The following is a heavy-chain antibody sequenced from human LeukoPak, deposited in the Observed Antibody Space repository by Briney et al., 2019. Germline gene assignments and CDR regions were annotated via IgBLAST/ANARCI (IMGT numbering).Heavy chain of an antibody. CDR3: ASEGSSGYVDY. V-gene: IGHV4-30-4*01. CDR2: IYYSGST. Sequence: SETLSLTCTVSGGSISSGDYYWSWIRQPPGKGLEWIGYIYYSGSTHYNPSLKSRVTISVDTSKNQFSLKLSSVTAADTAVYHCASEGSSGYVDYWGQGTLVTVSS. D-gene: IGHD5-12*01. CDR1: GGSISSGDYY. J-gene: IGHJ4*02.